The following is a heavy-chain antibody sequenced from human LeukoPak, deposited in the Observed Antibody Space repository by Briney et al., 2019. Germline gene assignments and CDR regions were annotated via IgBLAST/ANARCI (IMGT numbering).Heavy chain of an antibody. CDR1: GFTFSSYE. D-gene: IGHD3-22*01. CDR2: ISSSGSTI. V-gene: IGHV3-48*03. CDR3: ARASITMIVVGGYAFDI. J-gene: IGHJ3*02. Sequence: GGSLRLSCAASGFTFSSYEMNWVRQAPGKGLEWVSYISSSGSTIYYADSVKGRFTISRDNAKNSLYLQMNSLRAGDTAVYYCARASITMIVVGGYAFDIWGQGTMVTVSS.